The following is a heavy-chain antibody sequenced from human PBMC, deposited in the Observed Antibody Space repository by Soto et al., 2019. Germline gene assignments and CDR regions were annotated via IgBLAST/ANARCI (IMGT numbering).Heavy chain of an antibody. Sequence: GASVKVSCKASGYTFSNFAMHWVRQAPGQRLEWMGWISAYNGNTNYAQKFQGRVTISRDTSASTAYMELSSLRSEDTSVYYCARARYFYDSSGLDYWGQGALVTVSS. CDR2: ISAYNGNT. J-gene: IGHJ4*02. V-gene: IGHV1-3*01. CDR3: ARARYFYDSSGLDY. D-gene: IGHD3-22*01. CDR1: GYTFSNFA.